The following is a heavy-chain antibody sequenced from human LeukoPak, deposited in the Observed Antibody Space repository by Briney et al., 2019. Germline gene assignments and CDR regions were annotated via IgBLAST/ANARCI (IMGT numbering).Heavy chain of an antibody. J-gene: IGHJ4*02. V-gene: IGHV4-4*02. D-gene: IGHD6-19*01. CDR3: ARVRGRIAVAGRPRYFDY. Sequence: PSETLSLTCAVSGGSIRSSNWWSWVRQPPGKGLEWIGEIYHSGSTNYNPSLKSRVTISVDKSKNQFSLKLSSVTAADTAVYYCARVRGRIAVAGRPRYFDYWGQGTLVTVSS. CDR1: GGSIRSSNW. CDR2: IYHSGST.